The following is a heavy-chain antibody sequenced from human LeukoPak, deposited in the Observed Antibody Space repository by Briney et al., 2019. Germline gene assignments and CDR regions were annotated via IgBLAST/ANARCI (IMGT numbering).Heavy chain of an antibody. D-gene: IGHD2-2*01. CDR2: INSDGSST. Sequence: PGGSLRLSYAASGFTFSSYWMHWVRQAPGKGLVWVSRINSDGSSTSYADSVKGRFTISRDNAKNTLYLQMNSLRAEDTAVYYCAREMGDIVVVPAATFDYWGQGTLVTVSS. CDR3: AREMGDIVVVPAATFDY. CDR1: GFTFSSYW. V-gene: IGHV3-74*01. J-gene: IGHJ4*02.